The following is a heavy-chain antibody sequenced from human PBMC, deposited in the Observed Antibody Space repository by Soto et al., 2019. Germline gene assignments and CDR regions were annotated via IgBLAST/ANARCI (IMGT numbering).Heavy chain of an antibody. J-gene: IGHJ5*02. D-gene: IGHD1-26*01. Sequence: QSGGSLSLSCAASGFTFSNNWMHWVRQAPGKGLVWVSRINGDGSRTNYADSVRGRFTISRDNAKNTLFLQMNGLRAEDTAVYYCATVGTGSYNWLDPWGQGTPVTVSS. CDR1: GFTFSNNW. CDR3: ATVGTGSYNWLDP. CDR2: INGDGSRT. V-gene: IGHV3-74*01.